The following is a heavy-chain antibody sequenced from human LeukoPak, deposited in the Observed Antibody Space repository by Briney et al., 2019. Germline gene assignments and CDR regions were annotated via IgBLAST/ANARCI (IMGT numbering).Heavy chain of an antibody. D-gene: IGHD3-10*01. CDR1: GGSFSGYY. CDR3: ARGDSGGDTSDI. Sequence: SETLSLTCAVYGGSFSGYYWSWIRQPPGKGLEWIGEINHSGSTNYNPPLKSRVTILVDTSKNQFSLKVTSVTAADTAVYYCARGDSGGDTSDIWGQGTMVTVSS. V-gene: IGHV4-34*01. J-gene: IGHJ3*02. CDR2: INHSGST.